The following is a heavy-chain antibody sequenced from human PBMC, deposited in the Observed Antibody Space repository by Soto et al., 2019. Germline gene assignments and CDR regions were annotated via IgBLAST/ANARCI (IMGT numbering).Heavy chain of an antibody. CDR3: AARNIVAPC. CDR2: IYSGGTT. Sequence: EVQLVESGGGLVQPGESLRLSCAASGFTVSSNYMSWVRQAPGKGLEWVSLIYSGGTTDYADSVKGRFTISRDNSKNTLYLQMNSLRAEDTAVYYCAARNIVAPCWGQGTLVTVSS. CDR1: GFTVSSNY. V-gene: IGHV3-66*01. J-gene: IGHJ4*02. D-gene: IGHD5-12*01.